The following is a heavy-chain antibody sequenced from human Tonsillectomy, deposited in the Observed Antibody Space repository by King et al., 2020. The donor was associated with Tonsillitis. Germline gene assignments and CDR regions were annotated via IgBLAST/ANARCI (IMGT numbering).Heavy chain of an antibody. D-gene: IGHD3-3*01. CDR3: ARARITIFGVVIKIGAFDI. CDR2: MYHSGST. V-gene: IGHV4-30-2*01. CDR1: GGSISSGGYS. Sequence: LQLQESGSGLVKPSQTLSLTCAVSGGSISSGGYSWSWIRQPPVKGLEWIGYMYHSGSTYYNPSLKIRVTISVDRSKNPFSLKLTSVTAADTAVYYCARARITIFGVVIKIGAFDIWGQGTMVTVSS. J-gene: IGHJ3*02.